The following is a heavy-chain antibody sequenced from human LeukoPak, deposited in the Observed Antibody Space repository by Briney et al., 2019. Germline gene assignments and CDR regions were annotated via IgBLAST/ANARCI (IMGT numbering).Heavy chain of an antibody. CDR1: GFTFSNYG. CDR2: ISGSGGST. D-gene: IGHD2-8*01. J-gene: IGHJ3*02. CDR3: AKDCTNGVCYALDI. Sequence: GGSLRLSCAASGFTFSNYGKRWVRQAPGKGLEWVSAISGSGGSTYYADSVKGRFPISRDNSKNTLYLQMNSLRAEDTAVYYCAKDCTNGVCYALDIWGQGTMVTVSS. V-gene: IGHV3-23*01.